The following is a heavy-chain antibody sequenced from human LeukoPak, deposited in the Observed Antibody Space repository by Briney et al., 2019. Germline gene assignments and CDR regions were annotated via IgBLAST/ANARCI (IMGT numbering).Heavy chain of an antibody. CDR2: IYYGGST. V-gene: IGHV4-39*07. J-gene: IGHJ3*02. Sequence: SETLSLTCTVSVGSISTTSYYWGWVRQPPGKGLEWIGSIYYGGSTYYSPSLKSRVTISLDTSKHQFSLKLSSVTAADTAVYYSSFNLGSGSYAFDIWGQGTMVTVSS. CDR1: VGSISTTSYY. CDR3: SFNLGSGSYAFDI. D-gene: IGHD3-10*01.